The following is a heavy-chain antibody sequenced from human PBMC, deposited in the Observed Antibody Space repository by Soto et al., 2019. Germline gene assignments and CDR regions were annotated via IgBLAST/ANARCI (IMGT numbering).Heavy chain of an antibody. V-gene: IGHV4-59*08. D-gene: IGHD3-22*01. CDR1: GDSISTDY. CDR2: IYYGGST. CDR3: ARGAYYDSSGYYYFDY. Sequence: PSETPSLTCTVSGDSISTDYWSWIRQSPGKGLEWIGFIYYGGSTNYNPSLKSRVTISVDTPKNQFSLKLSSVTAADTAVYYCARGAYYDSSGYYYFDYWGQGTLVTVSS. J-gene: IGHJ4*02.